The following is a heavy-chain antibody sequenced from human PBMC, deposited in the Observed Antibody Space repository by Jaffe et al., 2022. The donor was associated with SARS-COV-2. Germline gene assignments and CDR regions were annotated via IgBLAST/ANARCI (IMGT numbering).Heavy chain of an antibody. CDR3: ARGIYGRGSPSEY. D-gene: IGHD3-16*01. CDR2: TNSDGSVI. CDR1: GLTFSNYW. J-gene: IGHJ4*02. V-gene: IGHV3-74*01. Sequence: EVQLVESGGGLVQPGGSLSLSCAASGLTFSNYWMHWVRQAPGKGLVWVSRTNSDGSVINYAGSVKGRFTISRDNAKNTLYLQMNSLRAEDTAVYYCARGIYGRGSPSEYWGQGTLVTVSS.